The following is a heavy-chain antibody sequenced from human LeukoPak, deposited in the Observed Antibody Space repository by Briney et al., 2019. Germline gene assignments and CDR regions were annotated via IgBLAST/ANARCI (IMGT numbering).Heavy chain of an antibody. CDR3: ARAVTHCSSTSCYLSWFDP. V-gene: IGHV1-8*01. Sequence: ASVKVSCKASGYTFTSYDINWVRQATGQGLEWMGWMNPNSGNTGYAQKFQGRVTMTTDTSTSTAYMELRSLRSDDTAVYYCARAVTHCSSTSCYLSWFDPWGQGTLVTVSS. D-gene: IGHD2-2*01. CDR2: MNPNSGNT. J-gene: IGHJ5*02. CDR1: GYTFTSYD.